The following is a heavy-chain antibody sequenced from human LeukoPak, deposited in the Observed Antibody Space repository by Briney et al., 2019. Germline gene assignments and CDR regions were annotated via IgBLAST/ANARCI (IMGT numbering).Heavy chain of an antibody. D-gene: IGHD3-10*01. Sequence: GGSLRLSCAASGFIVSSNYMTWVRQAPGKGLEWVSVLYPGGGTYYKDSVKGRFTISGDNSDGKLYLQMNSLSAEDTAVYFCARVGLLVRGRDSLPRFYFDLWGQGTLVTVPS. J-gene: IGHJ4*02. V-gene: IGHV3-66*01. CDR3: ARVGLLVRGRDSLPRFYFDL. CDR1: GFIVSSNY. CDR2: LYPGGGT.